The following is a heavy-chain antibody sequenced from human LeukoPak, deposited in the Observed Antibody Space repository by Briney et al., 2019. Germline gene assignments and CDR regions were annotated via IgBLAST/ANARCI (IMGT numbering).Heavy chain of an antibody. CDR2: ISSTGSTI. Sequence: GGSLRLSCAASGFKFSAYRMNWVRQVPGRGLEWISDISSTGSTIYYGESMKGRFTISRDNAKNSLHLQMNSLRAEDTAVYYCAELGITMIGGVWGKGTTVTISS. CDR3: AELGITMIGGV. V-gene: IGHV3-48*01. D-gene: IGHD3-10*02. CDR1: GFKFSAYR. J-gene: IGHJ6*04.